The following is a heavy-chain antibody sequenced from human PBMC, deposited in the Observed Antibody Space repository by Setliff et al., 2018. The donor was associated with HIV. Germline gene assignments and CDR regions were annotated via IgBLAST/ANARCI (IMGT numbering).Heavy chain of an antibody. D-gene: IGHD2-15*01. CDR1: GDSISGYY. CDR3: ARDRIEVVVDGPHDVFDV. Sequence: PSETLSLTCTSSGDSISGYYWSWIRQPAGKGLEWIGRMHTSGNTNYNPSLKSRVTMSVDTSKNQFSLRLSSVTAADTAVYYCARDRIEVVVDGPHDVFDVWGRGTTVTVSS. V-gene: IGHV4-4*07. J-gene: IGHJ3*01. CDR2: MHTSGNT.